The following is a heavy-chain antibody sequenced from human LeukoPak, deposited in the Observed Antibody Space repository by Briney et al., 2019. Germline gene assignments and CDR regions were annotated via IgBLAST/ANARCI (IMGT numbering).Heavy chain of an antibody. Sequence: ASVKVSCKASGYTFTGYYMHWVRQAPGQGLEWMGRINPNSGGTNYAQKFQGRVTMTRDTSIGTAYMELSRLRSDDTAVYYCASGGWVTIFGVVTPFDYWGQGTLVTVSS. V-gene: IGHV1-2*06. CDR3: ASGGWVTIFGVVTPFDY. J-gene: IGHJ4*02. D-gene: IGHD3-3*01. CDR2: INPNSGGT. CDR1: GYTFTGYY.